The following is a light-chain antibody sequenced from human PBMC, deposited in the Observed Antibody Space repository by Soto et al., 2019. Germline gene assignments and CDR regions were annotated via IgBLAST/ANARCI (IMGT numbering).Light chain of an antibody. CDR3: QQLHDYPFT. CDR2: DAS. J-gene: IGKJ3*01. CDR1: QGISSV. V-gene: IGKV1D-13*01. Sequence: AIQLTQSPSSLSASVGDRVTITCRATQGISSVLAWYQQKPGKAPKLLIYDASTFESGVPSRFSGSGSGTHFTLTISSLQSEDLATYYCQQLHDYPFTFGPGTTLDIK.